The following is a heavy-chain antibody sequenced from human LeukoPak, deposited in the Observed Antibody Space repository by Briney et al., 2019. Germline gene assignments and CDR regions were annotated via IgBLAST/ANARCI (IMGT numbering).Heavy chain of an antibody. CDR1: GYTLTELS. J-gene: IGHJ4*02. CDR2: FDPEDGET. D-gene: IGHD1-26*01. Sequence: GASVKVSCKVSGYTLTELSMHWVRQAPGKGLEWMGGFDPEDGETIYAQKFQGRVTMTEDTSTDTAYMELSSLRSEDTAVYYCATLPTFSKPQWELRAQSFDYWGQGTLVTVSS. V-gene: IGHV1-24*01. CDR3: ATLPTFSKPQWELRAQSFDY.